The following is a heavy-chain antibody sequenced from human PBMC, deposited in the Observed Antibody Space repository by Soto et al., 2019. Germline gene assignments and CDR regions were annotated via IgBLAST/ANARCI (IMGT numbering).Heavy chain of an antibody. J-gene: IGHJ6*02. CDR1: GGTLSSYT. Sequence: SVKVSCKASGGTLSSYTISWVRQAPGQGLEWMGRIIPILGIANYAQKFQGRVTITADKSTSTAYMELSSLRSEDTAVYYCASPAPLYYYGSGSYRPIYYYGMDVWG. V-gene: IGHV1-69*02. CDR2: IIPILGIA. D-gene: IGHD3-10*01. CDR3: ASPAPLYYYGSGSYRPIYYYGMDV.